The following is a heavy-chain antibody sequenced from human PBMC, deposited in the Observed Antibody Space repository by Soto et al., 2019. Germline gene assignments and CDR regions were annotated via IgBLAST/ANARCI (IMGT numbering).Heavy chain of an antibody. CDR2: ISPNSGGT. CDR3: AVGLVVVPAAPYYYYGMDV. V-gene: IGHV1-2*04. Sequence: ASVKVSCKASGYTFTGYYMHWVRQAPGQGLEWMGWISPNSGGTNYAQKFQGWVTMTRDTSISTAYMELSRLRSDDTAVYYCAVGLVVVPAAPYYYYGMDVWGQGTTVTVSS. D-gene: IGHD2-2*01. CDR1: GYTFTGYY. J-gene: IGHJ6*02.